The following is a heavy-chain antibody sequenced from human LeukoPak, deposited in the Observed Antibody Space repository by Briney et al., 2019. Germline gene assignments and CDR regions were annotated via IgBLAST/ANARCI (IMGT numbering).Heavy chain of an antibody. CDR3: ARHSGSYYQPLDY. J-gene: IGHJ4*02. CDR2: IYYSGGT. Sequence: PSETLSLTCSVSGGSVSSSSYYWGWIRQPPGKGLEWIGSIYYSGGTYYNPSLKSRVIISADTSKNQFSLKVSSVTAADTAVYYCARHSGSYYQPLDYWGQGTLVTVSS. D-gene: IGHD1-26*01. V-gene: IGHV4-39*01. CDR1: GGSVSSSSYY.